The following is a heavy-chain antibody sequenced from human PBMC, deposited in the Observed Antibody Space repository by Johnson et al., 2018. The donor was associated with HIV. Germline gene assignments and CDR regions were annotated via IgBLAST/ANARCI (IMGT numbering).Heavy chain of an antibody. Sequence: QVQLVESGGGLVQPGGSLRLSCAASGFTFTYYAMHWVRQAPGKGLEWVAVISYDGGNKYYADSVKGRFTISRDNSKNTLYLQMNSLRAEDSAVYYCAASWYGVSRPNAFDIWGQGTMVTVSS. J-gene: IGHJ3*02. CDR2: ISYDGGNK. V-gene: IGHV3-30*04. D-gene: IGHD2-2*01. CDR1: GFTFTYYA. CDR3: AASWYGVSRPNAFDI.